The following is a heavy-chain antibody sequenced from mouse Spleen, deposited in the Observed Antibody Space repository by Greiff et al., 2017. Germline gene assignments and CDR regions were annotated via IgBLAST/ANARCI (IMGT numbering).Heavy chain of an antibody. V-gene: IGHV1-4*01. D-gene: IGHD3-2*02. Sequence: QVQLQQSGAELARPGASVKMSCKASGYTFTSYTMHWVKQRPGQGLEWVGYINPSSGYTNYNQKFKDKATLTADKSSSTAYMQLSSLTSEDSAVYYCARSAKGWVFDYWGQGTTLTVSS. CDR1: GYTFTSYT. CDR3: ARSAKGWVFDY. CDR2: INPSSGYT. J-gene: IGHJ2*01.